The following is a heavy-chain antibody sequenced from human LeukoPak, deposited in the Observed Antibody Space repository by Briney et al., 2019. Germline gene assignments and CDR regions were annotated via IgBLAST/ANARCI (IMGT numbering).Heavy chain of an antibody. CDR2: IYHSGNP. Sequence: SETLSLTCTVSGGSISRYYWSCIGQPPGKGREGIGYIYHSGNPNYNPSLKSRVTMSVDTSKNQFSLKLSSVTAADTAVYYCARPRTYCGGDCFSYSCDLWGQGTLVSVSS. CDR3: ARPRTYCGGDCFSYSCDL. J-gene: IGHJ3*01. D-gene: IGHD2-21*02. CDR1: GGSISRYY. V-gene: IGHV4-59*08.